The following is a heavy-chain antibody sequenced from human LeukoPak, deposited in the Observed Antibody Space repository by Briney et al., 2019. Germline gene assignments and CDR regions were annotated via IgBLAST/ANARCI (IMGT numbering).Heavy chain of an antibody. D-gene: IGHD4-23*01. CDR3: ATISYGGNSFSDAFDI. V-gene: IGHV1-69*02. CDR2: IIPILGIA. CDR1: GYTFTGYY. J-gene: IGHJ3*02. Sequence: GASVKVSCKASGYTFTGYYMHWVRQAPGQGLEWMGRIIPILGIANYAQKFQGRVTITADKSTSTAYTELSSLRSEDTAVYYCATISYGGNSFSDAFDIWGQGTMVTVSS.